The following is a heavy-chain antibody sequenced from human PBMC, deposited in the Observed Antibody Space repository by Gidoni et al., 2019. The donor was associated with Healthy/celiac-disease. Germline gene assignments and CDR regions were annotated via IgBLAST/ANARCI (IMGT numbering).Heavy chain of an antibody. Sequence: QVQLVESGGGVVQPGRSLRLSCAASGFTFSSYAMHWVRQAPGKGLEGVAVISYDGINKYSADSVKGRFTISRDNSKNTLYLQMNSLRAEDTAVYYCARDYGDYGDYYFDYWGQGTLVTVSS. CDR1: GFTFSSYA. J-gene: IGHJ4*02. V-gene: IGHV3-30*04. CDR3: ARDYGDYGDYYFDY. D-gene: IGHD4-17*01. CDR2: ISYDGINK.